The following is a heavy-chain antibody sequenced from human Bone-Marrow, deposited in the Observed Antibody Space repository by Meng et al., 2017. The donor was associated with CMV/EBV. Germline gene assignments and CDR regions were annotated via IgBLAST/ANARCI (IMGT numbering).Heavy chain of an antibody. CDR1: GGSISSGGYY. CDR2: IYYSGST. D-gene: IGHD3-22*01. V-gene: IGHV4-31*02. J-gene: IGHJ5*02. Sequence: SGGSISSGGYYWSWIRQHPGKGLEWIGYIYYSGSTYYNPSLKSRVTISVDTSKNQFSLKLSSVTAADTAVYYCAGATGGYLSGWFDPWGQGTLVTVSS. CDR3: AGATGGYLSGWFDP.